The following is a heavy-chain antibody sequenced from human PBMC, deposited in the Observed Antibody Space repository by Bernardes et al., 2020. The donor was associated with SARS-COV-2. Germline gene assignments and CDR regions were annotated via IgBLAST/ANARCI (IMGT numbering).Heavy chain of an antibody. J-gene: IGHJ4*02. Sequence: GGSLRLSCAASGLSDRNKYMSWVRQAPGKGLECISLIYRGGDTYYADSVKGRFTISRDNSKNTLFLQMNSLRAEDTAVYYCACTNGVSLDFWGRGTPVTVSS. D-gene: IGHD2-8*01. CDR2: IYRGGDT. V-gene: IGHV3-53*01. CDR3: ACTNGVSLDF. CDR1: GLSDRNKY.